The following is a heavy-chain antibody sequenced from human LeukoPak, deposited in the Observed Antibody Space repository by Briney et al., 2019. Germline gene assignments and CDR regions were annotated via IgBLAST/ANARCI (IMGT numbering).Heavy chain of an antibody. Sequence: SETLSLTCTVSGYSISSGYYWGWIRQPPGKGLEWIGYIYYSGSTNYNPSLKSRVTISVDTSKNQFSLKLSSVTAADTAVYYCARGQQNGDYGIAYYYYYYYYMDVWGKGTTVTVSS. J-gene: IGHJ6*03. CDR1: GYSISSGYY. D-gene: IGHD4-17*01. CDR2: IYYSGST. V-gene: IGHV4-59*01. CDR3: ARGQQNGDYGIAYYYYYYYYMDV.